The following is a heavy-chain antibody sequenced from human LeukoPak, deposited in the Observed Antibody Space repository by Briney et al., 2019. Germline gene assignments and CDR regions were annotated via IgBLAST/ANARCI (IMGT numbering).Heavy chain of an antibody. D-gene: IGHD2-2*01. CDR1: GGSFSGYY. Sequence: SETLSLTCAVYGGSFSGYYWSWIRQPPGKGLEWIGEINHSGSTNYNPSLKSRVTISVDTSKNQFSLKLSSVTAADTAVYYCARAEDCSSTSRYIDYWGQGTLVTVSS. CDR2: INHSGST. CDR3: ARAEDCSSTSRYIDY. V-gene: IGHV4-34*01. J-gene: IGHJ4*02.